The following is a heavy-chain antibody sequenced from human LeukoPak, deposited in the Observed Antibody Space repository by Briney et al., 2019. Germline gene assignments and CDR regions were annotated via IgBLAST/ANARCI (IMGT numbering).Heavy chain of an antibody. V-gene: IGHV1-2*02. D-gene: IGHD4-23*01. J-gene: IGHJ4*02. CDR3: ATPLLGSGFDY. CDR2: INPNSGGT. Sequence: ASVKVSCKASGYTFTGYYMHWVRQAPGQGLEWMGWINPNSGGTNYAQKFQGGVTMTRDTSISTAYMELSSLRSEDTAVYYCATPLLGSGFDYWGQGTLVTVSS. CDR1: GYTFTGYY.